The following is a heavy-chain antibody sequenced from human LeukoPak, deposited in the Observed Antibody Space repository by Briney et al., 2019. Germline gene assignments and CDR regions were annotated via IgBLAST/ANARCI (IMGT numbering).Heavy chain of an antibody. CDR2: ISYDGSKK. V-gene: IGHV3-30*04. D-gene: IGHD3-9*01. J-gene: IGHJ4*02. Sequence: GGSLRLSCAASGFTFSSYAIHWVRQAPGKGLEWVAAISYDGSKKYYADSVKGQFTISRDNSKNTLYLQMNSLRAEDTAVYYCASSYYDILTGESELDYWGQGTLVTVSS. CDR3: ASSYYDILTGESELDY. CDR1: GFTFSSYA.